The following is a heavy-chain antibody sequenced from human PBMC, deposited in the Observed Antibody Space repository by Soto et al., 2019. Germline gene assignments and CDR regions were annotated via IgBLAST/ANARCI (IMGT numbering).Heavy chain of an antibody. CDR2: ISNTGDHT. D-gene: IGHD1-1*01. CDR3: AKTNSNTNYFDP. V-gene: IGHV3-23*01. CDR1: GFTFSNYA. J-gene: IGHJ5*02. Sequence: LRLSCAASGFTFSNYAMSWVRQAPGKGLEWVSLISNTGDHTYYADSVKGHFTISRDNSKNTLYLQMNSLRAEDTAVYYCAKTNSNTNYFDPWGQGTLVTVSS.